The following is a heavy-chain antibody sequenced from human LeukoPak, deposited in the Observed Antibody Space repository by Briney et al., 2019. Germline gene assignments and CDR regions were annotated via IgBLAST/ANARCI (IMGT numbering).Heavy chain of an antibody. J-gene: IGHJ4*02. CDR1: EFIFISYW. V-gene: IGHV3-7*01. Sequence: GSLRLSCAASEFIFISYWMSWVRQAPGKGLEWVANIKEDGSGKYYVDSVKGRFTISRDNAKNSLFLQMNSLRAEDTAVYYCARGTRSWVFWGQGTLVTVSS. D-gene: IGHD1-26*01. CDR2: IKEDGSGK. CDR3: ARGTRSWVF.